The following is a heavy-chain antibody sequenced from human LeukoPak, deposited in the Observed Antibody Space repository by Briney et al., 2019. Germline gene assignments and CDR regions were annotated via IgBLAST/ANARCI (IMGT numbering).Heavy chain of an antibody. D-gene: IGHD1-14*01. J-gene: IGHJ4*02. CDR2: TYYRGSS. Sequence: SETLSLTCVVSGGSISGYYWTWIRQPPGKGLEWIGYTYYRGSSSFNPSLRGRVTISVDMSKNQVSLKLTSATAADTAVYYCARRRTRPERFDYWGQGTLVTVSS. CDR1: GGSISGYY. CDR3: ARRRTRPERFDY. V-gene: IGHV4-59*08.